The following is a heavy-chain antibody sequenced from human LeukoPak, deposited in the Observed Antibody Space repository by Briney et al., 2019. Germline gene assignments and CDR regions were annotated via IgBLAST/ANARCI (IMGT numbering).Heavy chain of an antibody. D-gene: IGHD3-9*01. CDR2: ISYDGSNK. V-gene: IGHV3-30*01. Sequence: PGGSLRLSCAASGFTFSSYAMHWVRQAPGKGLEWVAVISYDGSNKYYADSVKGRFTISRDNSKNTLYLQMNSLRAEDTAVYYRARDSGRGRYYDILWNWFDPWGQGTLVTVSS. J-gene: IGHJ5*02. CDR3: ARDSGRGRYYDILWNWFDP. CDR1: GFTFSSYA.